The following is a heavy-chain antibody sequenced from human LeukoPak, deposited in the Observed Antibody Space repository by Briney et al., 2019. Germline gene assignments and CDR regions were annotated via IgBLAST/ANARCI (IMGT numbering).Heavy chain of an antibody. CDR3: ARRLGHTSLYNFGLSLDP. Sequence: GASVTVSCKASGYTFTDHYVHWVRQAPGQGLEWMGWINPDNGGRTYAKSFQGRVTMTRDTSLSTAYLELSRLTSDDTAMYYCARRLGHTSLYNFGLSLDPWGQGALVTVSS. D-gene: IGHD3-10*01. J-gene: IGHJ5*02. CDR1: GYTFTDHY. CDR2: INPDNGGR. V-gene: IGHV1-2*02.